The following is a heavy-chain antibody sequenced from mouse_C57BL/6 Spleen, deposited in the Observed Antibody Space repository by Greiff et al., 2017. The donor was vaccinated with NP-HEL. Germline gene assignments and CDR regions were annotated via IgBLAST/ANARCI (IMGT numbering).Heavy chain of an antibody. J-gene: IGHJ3*01. CDR2: IDPSDSET. CDR3: ARRDYGSRAWFAY. D-gene: IGHD1-1*01. Sequence: QVQLQQPGAELVRPGSSVKLSCKASGYTFTSYWMHWVKQRPIQGLEWIGNIDPSDSETHYNQKFKDKATLTVDKSSSTAYMQLSSLTSEDSAVYYCARRDYGSRAWFAYWGQGTLVTVSA. CDR1: GYTFTSYW. V-gene: IGHV1-52*01.